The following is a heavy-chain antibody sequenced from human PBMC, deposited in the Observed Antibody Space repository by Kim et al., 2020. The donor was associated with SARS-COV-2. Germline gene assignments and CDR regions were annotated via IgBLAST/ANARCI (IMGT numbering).Heavy chain of an antibody. Sequence: SPSLKGRVTISVDTSKNQFSLRLSSVTAADTAVYYCARGGGGSFANWFDPWGQGTLVTVSS. CDR3: ARGGGGSFANWFDP. V-gene: IGHV4-31*02. D-gene: IGHD1-26*01. J-gene: IGHJ5*02.